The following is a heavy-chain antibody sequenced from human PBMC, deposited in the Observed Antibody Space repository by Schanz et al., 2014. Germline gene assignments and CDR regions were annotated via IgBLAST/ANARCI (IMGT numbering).Heavy chain of an antibody. D-gene: IGHD3-10*01. J-gene: IGHJ6*02. CDR2: ISWNGGFI. CDR1: GFTFDEYG. Sequence: VQLVESGGGVVQPGRSLRLSCAASGFTFDEYGMHWVRQAPGKGLEWVSGISWNGGFIAYGDAVKGRFTISRDNSRNTLFLQMESLRAEDTAVYYCRLWFGELYYGMDVWGQGTTVTVSS. CDR3: RLWFGELYYGMDV. V-gene: IGHV3-9*01.